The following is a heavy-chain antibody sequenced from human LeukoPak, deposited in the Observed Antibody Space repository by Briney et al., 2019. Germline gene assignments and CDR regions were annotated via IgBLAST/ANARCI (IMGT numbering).Heavy chain of an antibody. CDR3: ARGEELGYCSSTSCPAFDY. J-gene: IGHJ4*02. V-gene: IGHV4-39*07. CDR1: GGSISSSGYY. D-gene: IGHD2-2*01. CDR2: INHSGST. Sequence: SETLPLTCTVSGGSISSSGYYGGWIRQPPGKGLEWIGEINHSGSTNYNPSLKSRVTISVDTSKNQFSLKLSSVTAADTAVYYCARGEELGYCSSTSCPAFDYWGQGTLVTVSS.